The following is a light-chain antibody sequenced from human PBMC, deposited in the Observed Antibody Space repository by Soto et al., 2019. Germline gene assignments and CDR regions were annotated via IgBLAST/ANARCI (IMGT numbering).Light chain of an antibody. CDR2: DAS. Sequence: EIVLTQSPDTLSLSPVERATLSCRASQRVRSSLAWYQQKPGQAPRLLIYDASNRANGIPARLSGSGSGTDFTLTISSLEHEDFAVYHWQKRSNWTPAVTFGPGTKVDIK. CDR3: QKRSNWTPAVT. J-gene: IGKJ3*01. CDR1: QRVRSS. V-gene: IGKV3-11*01.